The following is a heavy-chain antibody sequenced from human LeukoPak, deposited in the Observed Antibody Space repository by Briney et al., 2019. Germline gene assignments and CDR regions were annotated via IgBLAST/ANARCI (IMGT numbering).Heavy chain of an antibody. Sequence: SETLSLTCAVYGGSFSGYYWSWIRQPPGKGLEWIGEINHSGSTNYNPSLKSRVTISVDTSKNQFSLKLSPVTAADTAVYYCARGNRRSRYCSSTSCSRAGWFDPWGQGTLVTVSS. D-gene: IGHD2-2*01. CDR2: INHSGST. J-gene: IGHJ5*02. CDR3: ARGNRRSRYCSSTSCSRAGWFDP. V-gene: IGHV4-34*01. CDR1: GGSFSGYY.